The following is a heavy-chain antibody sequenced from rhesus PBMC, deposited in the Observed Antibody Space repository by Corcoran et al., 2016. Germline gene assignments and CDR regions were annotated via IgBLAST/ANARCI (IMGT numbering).Heavy chain of an antibody. CDR3: AKDLLRYYSGSYYRDY. CDR1: GFTFSSYG. J-gene: IGHJ4*01. D-gene: IGHD3-16*01. CDR2: INSGWGST. Sequence: EVQLVETGGGLVQPGGSLKLSCAASGFTFSSYGMSWVRQAPGKGLTWVSAINSGWGSTYYPDSVKGRFTISRDNSKNTLSLQMNSLRAEDTAVYYCAKDLLRYYSGSYYRDYWGQGVLVTVSS. V-gene: IGHV3S5*01.